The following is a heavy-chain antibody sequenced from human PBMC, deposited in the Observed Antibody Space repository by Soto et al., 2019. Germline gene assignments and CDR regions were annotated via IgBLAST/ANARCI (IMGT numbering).Heavy chain of an antibody. J-gene: IGHJ6*04. Sequence: SDTLSLTCTVSGGSINSGDYYWTWVRQPPGKGLEWIGNIFHSGSTYYTPSLQSRVTISLDTSKNHFSLKLSSVTPADTAVYYCPRDRYFVSGIYYTFSSGIDVWGKGPRVTFSS. CDR1: GGSINSGDYY. CDR3: PRDRYFVSGIYYTFSSGIDV. CDR2: IFHSGST. V-gene: IGHV4-30-4*02. D-gene: IGHD3-10*01.